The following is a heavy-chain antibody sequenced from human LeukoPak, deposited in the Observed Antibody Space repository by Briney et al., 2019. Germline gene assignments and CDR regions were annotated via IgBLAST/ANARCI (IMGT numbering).Heavy chain of an antibody. J-gene: IGHJ4*02. V-gene: IGHV4-30-4*01. CDR1: GGSIGSGDYY. Sequence: SETLSLTCTVSGGSIGSGDYYWTWIRQPPGKGLQWIGYIYYSGSTYYNPSLKSRVTISLDTSKNQFSLKLSSVTAADTAVYYCARADPYYYDSSGPRAFDYWGQGTLVTVSS. D-gene: IGHD3-22*01. CDR3: ARADPYYYDSSGPRAFDY. CDR2: IYYSGST.